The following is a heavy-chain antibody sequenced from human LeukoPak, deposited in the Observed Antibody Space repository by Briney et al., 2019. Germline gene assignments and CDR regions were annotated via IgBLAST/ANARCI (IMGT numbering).Heavy chain of an antibody. Sequence: SGGSLRLSCSASGFTFSDYAMHWVRQAPGKGLEYVSEISSNGGSTYYADSVKGRFTISRDNSKNTLYLQMSSLRAEDTAVYYCVKDSEMATINAFDIWGQGTMVTVSS. CDR2: ISSNGGST. V-gene: IGHV3-64D*06. CDR1: GFTFSDYA. D-gene: IGHD5-24*01. J-gene: IGHJ3*02. CDR3: VKDSEMATINAFDI.